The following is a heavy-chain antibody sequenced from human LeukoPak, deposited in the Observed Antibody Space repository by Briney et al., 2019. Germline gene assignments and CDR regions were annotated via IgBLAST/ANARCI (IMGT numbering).Heavy chain of an antibody. V-gene: IGHV3-9*03. CDR1: GFTFDDYA. Sequence: TGXSLRLSCPASGFTFDDYAMHWVRQAPGKGLEWVSGISWNSGSTDYADSVKGRFTISRDKAKNSIYLKRNSQRGEDMALYYCAKDVSLGYCSGGSCSAHFDYWGQGTLVTVSS. CDR3: AKDVSLGYCSGGSCSAHFDY. J-gene: IGHJ4*02. CDR2: ISWNSGST. D-gene: IGHD2-15*01.